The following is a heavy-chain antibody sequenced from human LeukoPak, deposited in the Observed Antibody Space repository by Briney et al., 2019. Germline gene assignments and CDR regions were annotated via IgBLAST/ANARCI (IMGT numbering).Heavy chain of an antibody. CDR3: ARGDSSPWYFDL. D-gene: IGHD6-13*01. CDR1: CVSISSYY. CDR2: IYYSGST. V-gene: IGHV4-59*01. J-gene: IGHJ2*01. Sequence: PSETLSLTCTVSCVSISSYYWSWIRQPPGKGLEWSGYIYYSGSTNYNPSLKCRVTISVDTSKNQFSLKLSSVTAADTAVYYCARGDSSPWYFDLWGRGTLVTVSS.